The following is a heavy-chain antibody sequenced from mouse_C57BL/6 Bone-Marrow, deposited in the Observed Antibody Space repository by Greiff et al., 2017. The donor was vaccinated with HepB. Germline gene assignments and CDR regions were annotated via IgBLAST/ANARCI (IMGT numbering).Heavy chain of an antibody. J-gene: IGHJ4*01. Sequence: EVKLVESGEGLVKPGGSLKLSCAASGFTFSSYAMSWVRQTPEKRLEWVAYISSGGDYIYYADTVKGRFTISRDNARNTLYLQMSSLKSEDTAMYYCTRWGVVARRKDYAMDYWGQGTSVTVSS. D-gene: IGHD1-1*01. CDR1: GFTFSSYA. CDR3: TRWGVVARRKDYAMDY. V-gene: IGHV5-9-1*02. CDR2: ISSGGDYI.